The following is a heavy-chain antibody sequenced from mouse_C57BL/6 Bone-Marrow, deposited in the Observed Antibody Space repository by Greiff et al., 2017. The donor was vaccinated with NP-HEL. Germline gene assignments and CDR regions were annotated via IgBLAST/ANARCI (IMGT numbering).Heavy chain of an antibody. CDR2: IYPRSGNT. CDR3: ARAPSYYGNAY. Sequence: VQLQQSGAELARPGASVKLSCKASGYTFTSYGISWVKQRTGQGLEWIGEIYPRSGNTYYNEKFKGKATLTADKTSSTAYMELRSLTSEDSAVYFCARAPSYYGNAYWGQGTTLTVSS. CDR1: GYTFTSYG. V-gene: IGHV1-81*01. D-gene: IGHD2-10*01. J-gene: IGHJ2*01.